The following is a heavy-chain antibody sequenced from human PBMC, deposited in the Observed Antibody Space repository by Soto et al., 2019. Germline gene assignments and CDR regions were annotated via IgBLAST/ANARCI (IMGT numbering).Heavy chain of an antibody. Sequence: QITLRESGPTLVKPTQTLTLTCTFSGFSFSTSGVGVGWFRQPPGQALQWLALIYWNGNERYSPSLNNRLTVTKDTSKNQVVLTMASVDPLDTATYYCAHELSAYYYVMDVWGQGTNVTVSS. J-gene: IGHJ6*02. CDR3: AHELSAYYYVMDV. D-gene: IGHD2-21*01. V-gene: IGHV2-5*01. CDR2: IYWNGNE. CDR1: GFSFSTSGVG.